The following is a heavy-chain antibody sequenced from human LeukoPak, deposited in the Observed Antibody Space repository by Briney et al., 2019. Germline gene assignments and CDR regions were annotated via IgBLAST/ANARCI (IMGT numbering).Heavy chain of an antibody. CDR1: GFTFSNFW. J-gene: IGHJ6*02. Sequence: QAGGSLRLSCAASGFTFSNFWMHWVRQAPGKGLVWVALIYGDGSFTRYADSVKGRFTISRDNAKNTVYLQMNSLRAEDTAVYYCAKSFLSITVIVVAPPMDVWGQGTTVTVSS. CDR3: AKSFLSITVIVVAPPMDV. CDR2: IYGDGSFT. D-gene: IGHD3-22*01. V-gene: IGHV3-74*01.